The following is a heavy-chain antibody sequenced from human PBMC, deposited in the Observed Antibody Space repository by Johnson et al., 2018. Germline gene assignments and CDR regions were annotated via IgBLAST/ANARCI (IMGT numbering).Heavy chain of an antibody. D-gene: IGHD3-22*01. Sequence: VQLVESGGGLEQPGRSLRLSCIASGFTFRDYAMSWFRQAPGKGLEWVGFIRSKAYSGATEYAASVRGRFNISRDDSKSIVYLQMNSLKTEDTAFYYCARRRYYDSSGYYYEQFYFDYWGQGTLVTISS. CDR1: GFTFRDYA. CDR2: IRSKAYSGAT. V-gene: IGHV3-49*03. J-gene: IGHJ4*02. CDR3: ARRRYYDSSGYYYEQFYFDY.